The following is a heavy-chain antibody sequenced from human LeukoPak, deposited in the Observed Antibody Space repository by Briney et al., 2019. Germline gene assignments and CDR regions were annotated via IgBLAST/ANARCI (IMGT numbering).Heavy chain of an antibody. CDR3: VRDYDFWSGYYSRDGVVSGDV. CDR1: GGSISSSSYY. V-gene: IGHV4-39*02. J-gene: IGHJ6*04. Sequence: SETLSLTCTVSGGSISSSSYYWGWIRQPPGKGLEWIGSIYYSGSTYYNPSLKSRVTISVDTSKNQFSLKLSSVTAADTAVYYCVRDYDFWSGYYSRDGVVSGDVWGKGTTVTVSS. CDR2: IYYSGST. D-gene: IGHD3-3*01.